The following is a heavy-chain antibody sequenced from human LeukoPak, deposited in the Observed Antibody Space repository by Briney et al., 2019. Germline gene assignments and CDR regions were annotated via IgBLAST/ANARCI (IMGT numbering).Heavy chain of an antibody. Sequence: ASVKVSCKASGYTLTNYDINWVRQAAGQGLEWMGWMRPKSGETGYAQKFQGRATMTRDTSVNTAYMELRSLTSEDTAVYYCARPTHRLTLTTAIDYWGQGTLVTVSS. V-gene: IGHV1-8*01. CDR2: MRPKSGET. CDR1: GYTLTNYD. CDR3: ARPTHRLTLTTAIDY. D-gene: IGHD4-17*01. J-gene: IGHJ4*02.